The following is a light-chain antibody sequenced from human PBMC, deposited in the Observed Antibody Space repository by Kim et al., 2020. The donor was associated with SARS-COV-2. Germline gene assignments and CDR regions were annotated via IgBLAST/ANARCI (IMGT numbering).Light chain of an antibody. CDR3: QQYHSSPRT. CDR1: QSVSSGF. CDR2: DAT. V-gene: IGKV3-20*01. J-gene: IGKJ1*01. Sequence: SPGERATRACRASQSVSSGFLAWYQQKPGQSPRLLIYDATSRATGIPDRFSGSGSGTDFTLTISRLEPEDFAVYYCQQYHSSPRTFGQGTKVEIK.